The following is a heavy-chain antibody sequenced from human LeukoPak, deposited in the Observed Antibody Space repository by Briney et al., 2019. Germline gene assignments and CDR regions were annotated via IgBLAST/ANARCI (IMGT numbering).Heavy chain of an antibody. V-gene: IGHV1-69*05. D-gene: IGHD2-2*01. CDR2: IIPIFGTA. CDR1: GGTFSSYA. J-gene: IGHJ5*02. CDR3: AARGTSSTRPNWFDP. Sequence: AASVKVSCKASGGTFSSYAISWVRQAPGQGLEWMGGIIPIFGTANYAQKFQGRVTITTDESTSTAYMELSSLRSEDTAVYYCAARGTSSTRPNWFDPWGQGTLVTVSS.